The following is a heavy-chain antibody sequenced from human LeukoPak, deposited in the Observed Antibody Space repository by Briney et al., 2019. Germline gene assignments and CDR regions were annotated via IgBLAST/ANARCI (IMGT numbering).Heavy chain of an antibody. Sequence: SETLSLTCAVYGGSFSGDYWSWIRQPPGKGLEWIGEINHSGSTNYNPSLKSRVTISVDTSKNQFSLKLSSVTAADTAVYYCARGGQQLLDYWGQGTLVTVSS. CDR1: GGSFSGDY. CDR3: ARGGQQLLDY. J-gene: IGHJ4*02. CDR2: INHSGST. D-gene: IGHD6-13*01. V-gene: IGHV4-34*01.